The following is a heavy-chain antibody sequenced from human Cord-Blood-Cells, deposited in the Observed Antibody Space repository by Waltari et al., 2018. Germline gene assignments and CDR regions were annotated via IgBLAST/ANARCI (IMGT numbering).Heavy chain of an antibody. V-gene: IGHV4-34*01. Sequence: QVQLQQWGAGLLKPSETLSLTCAVYGGSFIGYYWSWIRQPPGKGLEWIGEIKHSGSTNYNPSLKFRVTISVDTSKNKFSLKLSSGTAADTAVYYCAREPHSSPFDYWGQGTLVTVSS. D-gene: IGHD6-13*01. CDR3: AREPHSSPFDY. CDR2: IKHSGST. CDR1: GGSFIGYY. J-gene: IGHJ4*02.